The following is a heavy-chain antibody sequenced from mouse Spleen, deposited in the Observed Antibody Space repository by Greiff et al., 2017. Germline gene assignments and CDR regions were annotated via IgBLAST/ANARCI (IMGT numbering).Heavy chain of an antibody. D-gene: IGHD2-1*01. CDR1: GYTFTDYY. Sequence: LVESGAELVRPGASVKLSCKASGYTFTDYYINWVKQRPGQGLEWIARIYPGSGNTYYNEKFKGKATLTAEKSSSTAYMQLSSLTSEDSAVYYCTRYHGNYVAWFAYWGQGTLVTVSA. V-gene: IGHV1-76*01. CDR3: TRYHGNYVAWFAY. J-gene: IGHJ3*01. CDR2: IYPGSGNT.